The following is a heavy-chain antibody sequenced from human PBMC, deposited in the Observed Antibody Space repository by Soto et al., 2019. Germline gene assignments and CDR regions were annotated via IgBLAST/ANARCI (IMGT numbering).Heavy chain of an antibody. CDR1: GGSFSGYY. CDR3: ARGHMVRGVESYYFDY. V-gene: IGHV4-34*01. D-gene: IGHD3-10*01. J-gene: IGHJ4*02. CDR2: INHSGST. Sequence: QVQLQQWGAGLLKPSETLSLTCAVYGGSFSGYYWSWIRQPPGKGLEWIGEINHSGSTNYNPPLKSRVTISLDTSKKQFALKLSSVPAADTDVDYCARGHMVRGVESYYFDYWGQGTLVTVSS.